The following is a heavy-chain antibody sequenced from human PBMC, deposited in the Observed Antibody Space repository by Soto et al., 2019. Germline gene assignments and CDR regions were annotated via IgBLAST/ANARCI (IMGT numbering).Heavy chain of an antibody. CDR3: VSKICSGGSCYSFDY. V-gene: IGHV4-39*01. J-gene: IGHJ4*02. Sequence: QLQLQKSGPGLVKPSETLSLTCTVSGGSISSSSYYWGWLRQPPGKGLEWIGRIYYRGSTYYNPSLKSRVTIAVDTSKIQFSLKLSSVTAADTAVYYCVSKICSGGSCYSFDYWGQGTLVTVSS. D-gene: IGHD2-15*01. CDR2: IYYRGST. CDR1: GGSISSSSYY.